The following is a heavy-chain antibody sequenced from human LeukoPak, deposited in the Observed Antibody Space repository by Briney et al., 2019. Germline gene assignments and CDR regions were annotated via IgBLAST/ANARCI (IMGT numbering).Heavy chain of an antibody. D-gene: IGHD2/OR15-2a*01. J-gene: IGHJ6*03. CDR3: AKAMTIGLYHYYYMDV. V-gene: IGHV1-69*04. Sequence: SVKVSCKASGGTFSSYAISWVRQAPGQGLEWMGRIIPILGIANYAQKFQGRVMITADKSTSTAYMELSSLRPEDTAVYYCAKAMTIGLYHYYYMDVWGKGTMVTVSS. CDR2: IIPILGIA. CDR1: GGTFSSYA.